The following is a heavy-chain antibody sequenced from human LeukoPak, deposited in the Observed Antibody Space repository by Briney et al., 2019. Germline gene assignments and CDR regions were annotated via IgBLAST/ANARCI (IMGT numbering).Heavy chain of an antibody. J-gene: IGHJ4*02. CDR2: INSDGSST. D-gene: IGHD5-12*01. Sequence: GGSLRLSCAASGFTFSSYWMHWVRQAPGKGLAWVSRINSDGSSTSYADSVRGRFTISRDNAKNTLYLQMNSLRAEDTAVYYCASHVDIVAWGQGTLVTVSS. CDR1: GFTFSSYW. CDR3: ASHVDIVA. V-gene: IGHV3-74*01.